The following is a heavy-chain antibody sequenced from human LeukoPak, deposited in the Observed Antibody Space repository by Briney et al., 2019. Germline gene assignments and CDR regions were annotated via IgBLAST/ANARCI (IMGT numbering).Heavy chain of an antibody. J-gene: IGHJ4*02. CDR2: INTDGSST. Sequence: PGGSLRLSCPSTGFTFSSYWMHRVRQAPGKGLVWVSRINTDGSSTSYADSVKGRFTISRDNAKNTLYLQMNSLRAEDTAVYYCGRVINWFYDYWGQGTLVTVSS. D-gene: IGHD1-1*01. CDR3: GRVINWFYDY. CDR1: GFTFSSYW. V-gene: IGHV3-74*01.